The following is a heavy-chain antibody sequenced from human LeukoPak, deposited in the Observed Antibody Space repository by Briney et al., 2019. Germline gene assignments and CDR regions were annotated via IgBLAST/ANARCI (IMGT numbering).Heavy chain of an antibody. CDR3: AKDSVDYYDSSGYYSPFDY. J-gene: IGHJ4*02. D-gene: IGHD3-22*01. Sequence: GGSLRLSCAASGFTFSSYAMSWVRQAPGKGLEWVSAISGSGGSTYYADSVKGRFTISRDDSKNTLYLQMNSLRAEDTAVYYCAKDSVDYYDSSGYYSPFDYWGQGTLVTVSS. CDR1: GFTFSSYA. V-gene: IGHV3-23*01. CDR2: ISGSGGST.